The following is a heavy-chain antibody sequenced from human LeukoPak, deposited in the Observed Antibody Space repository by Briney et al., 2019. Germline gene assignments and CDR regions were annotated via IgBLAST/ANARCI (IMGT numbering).Heavy chain of an antibody. CDR3: AGPFCSGGSCYN. V-gene: IGHV3-30-3*01. CDR1: GFTFSSYA. D-gene: IGHD2-15*01. Sequence: GGSLRLSCAASGFTFSSYAMHWDRQAPGKGLEWVAVISYDGSNKYYADSVKGRFTISRDNSKNTLYLQMNSLRAEDTAVYYCAGPFCSGGSCYNWGLGTLVTVSS. J-gene: IGHJ4*02. CDR2: ISYDGSNK.